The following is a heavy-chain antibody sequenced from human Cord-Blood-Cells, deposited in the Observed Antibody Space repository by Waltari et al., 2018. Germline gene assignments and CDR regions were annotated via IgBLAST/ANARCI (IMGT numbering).Heavy chain of an antibody. J-gene: IGHJ4*02. V-gene: IGHV4-39*01. CDR2: INYSGSP. CDR1: GSCICSSCYY. D-gene: IGHD6-13*01. Sequence: QLQLQESGPGLVKASETLSFTCTVSGSCICSSCYYWGRIRQPPGKGLEWIGSINYSGSPYYDPSLRSRVTISVDTSKNQSSLKLSSVTSADTAVYYCTSKRAAGIDYWGQGTLVTVSS. CDR3: TSKRAAGIDY.